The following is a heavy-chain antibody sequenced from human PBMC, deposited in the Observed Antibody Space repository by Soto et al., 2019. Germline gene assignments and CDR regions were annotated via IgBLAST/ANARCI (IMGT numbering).Heavy chain of an antibody. CDR1: EFTFSSYA. Sequence: PGGPLRLSCAASEFTFSSYAMSWVRQAPGKGLEWVSALSGSGGSTYYADSVKGRFTISRDNPKNTLYLQMNSLRVEDTAVYYCGKRAKYNGGPGDYWGQGTLVTDSS. V-gene: IGHV3-23*01. J-gene: IGHJ4*02. CDR2: LSGSGGST. CDR3: GKRAKYNGGPGDY. D-gene: IGHD6-19*01.